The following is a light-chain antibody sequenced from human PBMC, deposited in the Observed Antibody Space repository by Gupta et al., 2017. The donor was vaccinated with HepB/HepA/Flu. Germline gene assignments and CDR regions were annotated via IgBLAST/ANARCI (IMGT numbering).Light chain of an antibody. CDR1: QSVSSSY. CDR2: GAS. CDR3: QQYGSSPIT. Sequence: EILLTQSPRTLSLSPGERATLSCRASQSVSSSYLAWYQQKPGQAPRLLIHGASSRATGIPDRFSGSGSGTDFTLTISRLEPEDVAVYYCQQYGSSPITFGQGTPLEIK. J-gene: IGKJ5*01. V-gene: IGKV3-20*01.